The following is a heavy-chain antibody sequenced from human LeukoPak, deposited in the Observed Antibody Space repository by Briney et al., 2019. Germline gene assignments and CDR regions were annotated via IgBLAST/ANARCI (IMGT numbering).Heavy chain of an antibody. CDR1: GFTFSSDA. Sequence: PGGSLRLSCAASGFTFSSDAMRWVRQAPGKGLEWVSAISSSGGSTYYADSVRGRFIISRDSSKNMLYLQMNSLRAEDTAVYYCAELGITMIGGVWGKGTTVTISS. J-gene: IGHJ6*04. CDR3: AELGITMIGGV. D-gene: IGHD3-10*02. V-gene: IGHV3-23*01. CDR2: ISSSGGST.